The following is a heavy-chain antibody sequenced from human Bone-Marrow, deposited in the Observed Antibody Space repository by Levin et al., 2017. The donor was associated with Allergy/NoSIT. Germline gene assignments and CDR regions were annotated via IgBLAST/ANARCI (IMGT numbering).Heavy chain of an antibody. Sequence: GESLKISCAASGFTFSSYEMNWVRQAPGKGLEWVSYISSSGSTIYYADSVKGRFTISRDNAKNSLYLQMNSLRAEDTAVYYCARDRILGYYYYMDVWGKGTTVTVSS. CDR2: ISSSGSTI. J-gene: IGHJ6*03. CDR1: GFTFSSYE. D-gene: IGHD3-16*01. V-gene: IGHV3-48*03. CDR3: ARDRILGYYYYMDV.